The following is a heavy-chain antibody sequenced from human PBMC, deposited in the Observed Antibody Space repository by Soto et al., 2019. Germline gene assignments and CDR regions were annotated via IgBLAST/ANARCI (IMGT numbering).Heavy chain of an antibody. D-gene: IGHD6-25*01. J-gene: IGHJ4*02. CDR1: GFTFITYD. V-gene: IGHV1-8*01. Sequence: KVPCQASGFTFITYDFRWVRQAAGQGLEWMGWMNPNNGNAGFAQKFRGRINMTRNTSISTAYLELSSLRSDDSAVYFCARRKERSGPYYLDLWGQGTQVTAS. CDR3: ARRKERSGPYYLDL. CDR2: MNPNNGNA.